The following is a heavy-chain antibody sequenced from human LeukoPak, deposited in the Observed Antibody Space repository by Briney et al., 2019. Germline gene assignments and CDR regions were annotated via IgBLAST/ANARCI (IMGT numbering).Heavy chain of an antibody. CDR3: ERGRPPPDY. Sequence: GGSLRLFCAASGFTVSSNYMRWVRHAAGEGLGWVGGINWNGGSTGYADSVKGRFTLSRDNGKNSLYLQMNSLRAEETALYYCERGRPPPDYWGQGTRVTVSS. CDR2: INWNGGST. J-gene: IGHJ4*02. CDR1: GFTVSSNY. V-gene: IGHV3-20*04.